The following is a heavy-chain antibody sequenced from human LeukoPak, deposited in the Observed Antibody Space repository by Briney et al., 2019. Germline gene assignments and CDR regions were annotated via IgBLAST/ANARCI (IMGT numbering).Heavy chain of an antibody. CDR2: ISYDGSNK. Sequence: GGSLRLSCAASGFTFSSYAMHWVRQAPGKGLEWVAVISYDGSNKYYADSVKGRFTISRDNSKNTLYLQMNSLRAEDTAVYYCARDTINYYDSSGPFDYWGQGTPVTVSS. CDR1: GFTFSSYA. J-gene: IGHJ4*02. V-gene: IGHV3-30-3*01. D-gene: IGHD3-22*01. CDR3: ARDTINYYDSSGPFDY.